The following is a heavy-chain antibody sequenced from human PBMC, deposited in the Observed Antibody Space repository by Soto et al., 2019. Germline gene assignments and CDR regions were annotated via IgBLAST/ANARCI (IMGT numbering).Heavy chain of an antibody. CDR1: GGSINSGDYY. V-gene: IGHV4-30-4*01. CDR2: IYYSGST. Sequence: SETLSLTCTVSGGSINSGDYYWSWIRQPPGKGLEWIGYIYYSGSTYYNPSLKSRVTISVDTSKNQFSLKLSSVTAADTAVYYCASYITLVRGVIINYFDYWGQGTLVTVSS. J-gene: IGHJ4*02. D-gene: IGHD3-10*01. CDR3: ASYITLVRGVIINYFDY.